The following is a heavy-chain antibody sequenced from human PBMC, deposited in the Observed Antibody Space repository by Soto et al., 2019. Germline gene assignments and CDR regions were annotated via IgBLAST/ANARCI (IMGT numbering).Heavy chain of an antibody. J-gene: IGHJ5*01. CDR1: GGSVRSASFY. CDR2: AYYSDNT. Sequence: QVQLQESGPGLLRPSETLSLTCTVSGGSVRSASFYWSWVRQPPGKGLEYIGYAYYSDNTNYNPSLKRRVTISLDTSRNQISLKLTPVTAADTAIYYCARVDYTSYYYGGHWFDSWGHGTLVIVCS. V-gene: IGHV4-61*01. CDR3: ARVDYTSYYYGGHWFDS. D-gene: IGHD3-10*01.